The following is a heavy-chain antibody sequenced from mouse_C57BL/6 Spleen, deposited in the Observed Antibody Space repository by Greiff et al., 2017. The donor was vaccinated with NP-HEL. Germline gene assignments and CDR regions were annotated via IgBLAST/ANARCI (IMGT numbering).Heavy chain of an antibody. CDR2: IDPNSGGT. V-gene: IGHV1-72*01. Sequence: QVQLQQPGAELVKPGASVKLSCKASGYTFTSYWMHWVKQRPGRGLEWIGRIDPNSGGTKYNEKFKSKATLTVDKPSSTAYMQLSSLTSEDSAVYYCATTITTVVATDYAMDYWGQGTSVTVSS. D-gene: IGHD1-1*01. J-gene: IGHJ4*01. CDR1: GYTFTSYW. CDR3: ATTITTVVATDYAMDY.